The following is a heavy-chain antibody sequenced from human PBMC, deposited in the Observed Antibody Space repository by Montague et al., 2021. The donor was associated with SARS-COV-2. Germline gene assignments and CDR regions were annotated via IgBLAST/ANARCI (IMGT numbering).Heavy chain of an antibody. Sequence: ETLSLTCTVSGGSISSSSYYWGWIRQPPGKGLEWIGSIYYSGSTYYNPSLKSRVTISVDTSKNQFSLKLSSVTAADTAVYYCARIRIGVWGSYRYFDYWGQGTLVTASS. V-gene: IGHV4-39*01. CDR3: ARIRIGVWGSYRYFDY. CDR1: GGSISSSSYY. J-gene: IGHJ4*02. D-gene: IGHD3-16*02. CDR2: IYYSGST.